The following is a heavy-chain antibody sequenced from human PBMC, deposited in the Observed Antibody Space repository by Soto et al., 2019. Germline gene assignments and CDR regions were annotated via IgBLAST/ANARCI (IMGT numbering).Heavy chain of an antibody. D-gene: IGHD3-3*01. Sequence: SETLSLTCTVSGGSISNYFCNWIRQPAGKGLEWIGRIDNSGSTNYNPSLKSRITMSADTSRNQFSLKLNSVTAADTAVYYCARGGQDFWSGPFDYWGQGALVTVSS. CDR2: IDNSGST. CDR1: GGSISNYF. J-gene: IGHJ4*02. CDR3: ARGGQDFWSGPFDY. V-gene: IGHV4-4*07.